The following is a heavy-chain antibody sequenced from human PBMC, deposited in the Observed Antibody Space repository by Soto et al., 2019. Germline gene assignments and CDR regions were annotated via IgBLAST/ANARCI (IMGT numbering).Heavy chain of an antibody. CDR1: GFTFSNYW. CDR3: ARSSPLSRSYFDY. V-gene: IGHV3-7*03. CDR2: INQDGSEK. Sequence: GGSLRLSCAASGFTFSNYWMSWVRQAPGKGLEWVANINQDGSEKYSVDSAKGRFTISRDSAQNSLYLQMNSLRAEDTAVYYCARSSPLSRSYFDYWGQGALVTVSS. J-gene: IGHJ4*02.